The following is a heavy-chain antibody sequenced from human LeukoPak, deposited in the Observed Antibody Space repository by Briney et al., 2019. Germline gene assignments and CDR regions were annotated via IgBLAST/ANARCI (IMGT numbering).Heavy chain of an antibody. Sequence: GASVKASCKASGYTFTSYYMHWVRQAPAQGLEWTGIINPSGGSTNHAQKFQGRVTMTRDTSTSTVYMELSSLRSDDTAVYYCARGGVDIVVVPAAMRYDWFDPWGQGTLVTVSS. CDR1: GYTFTSYY. CDR2: INPSGGST. D-gene: IGHD2-2*03. J-gene: IGHJ5*02. V-gene: IGHV1-46*01. CDR3: ARGGVDIVVVPAAMRYDWFDP.